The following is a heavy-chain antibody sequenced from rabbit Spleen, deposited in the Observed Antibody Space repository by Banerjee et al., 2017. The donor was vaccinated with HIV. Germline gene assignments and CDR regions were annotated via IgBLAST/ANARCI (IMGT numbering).Heavy chain of an antibody. CDR3: ARDTGTSFSTYGMDL. CDR1: GFSFNVNYD. D-gene: IGHD7-1*01. Sequence: QQQLEESGGGLVKPGGTLTLTCTASGFSFNVNYDMCWVRQAPGKGLEWIACSYAGSSGSTYSAIWAKGRFTISKTSSTTVTLQMTSLTAADTATYFCARDTGTSFSTYGMDLWGPGTLVTVS. V-gene: IGHV1S45*01. CDR2: SYAGSSGST. J-gene: IGHJ6*01.